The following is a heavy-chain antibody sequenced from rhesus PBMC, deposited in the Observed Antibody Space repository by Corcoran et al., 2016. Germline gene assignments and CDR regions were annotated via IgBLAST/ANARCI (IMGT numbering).Heavy chain of an antibody. CDR2: IFWNDSK. CDR3: ARVPRYSGYASADY. CDR1: GFSIATTGTG. Sequence: QVTLKESGPALVKPTQTPTLTCPFSGFSIATTGTGVGGTRLPPGKALEWLASIFWNDSKWDGTSLKTRLSISKDTSKNQVVLTMTNMDPADTATYYCARVPRYSGYASADYWGPGVLVTVSS. J-gene: IGHJ4*01. D-gene: IGHD5-24*01. V-gene: IGHV2-95*01.